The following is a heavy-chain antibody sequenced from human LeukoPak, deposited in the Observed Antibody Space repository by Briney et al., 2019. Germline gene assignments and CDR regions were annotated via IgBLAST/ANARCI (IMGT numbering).Heavy chain of an antibody. CDR3: ARGSNYGDYVGLVY. D-gene: IGHD4-17*01. CDR1: GGSINSSSYY. Sequence: PSETLSLTCTVSGGSINSSSYYWDWIRQPPGKGLEWIGNIYYSGSTYYNPSLKSRVTISVDTSKNQFSLKLSSVTAADTAVYYCARGSNYGDYVGLVYWGQGTLVTVSS. V-gene: IGHV4-39*01. J-gene: IGHJ4*02. CDR2: IYYSGST.